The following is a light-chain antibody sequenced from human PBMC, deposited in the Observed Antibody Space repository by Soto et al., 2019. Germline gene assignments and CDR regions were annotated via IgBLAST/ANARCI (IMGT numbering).Light chain of an antibody. J-gene: IGLJ2*01. Sequence: QSVLTQPPSVSGAPGQWVTISCTGSGSSLGAGYDVHWYQQLPGTAPKLLIYGNTNRPSGVPDRFSGSKSGTSASLAISGLRSEDEADYYCAAWDDRLSGLVFGRGTKLTVL. CDR2: GNT. V-gene: IGLV1-40*01. CDR1: GSSLGAGYD. CDR3: AAWDDRLSGLV.